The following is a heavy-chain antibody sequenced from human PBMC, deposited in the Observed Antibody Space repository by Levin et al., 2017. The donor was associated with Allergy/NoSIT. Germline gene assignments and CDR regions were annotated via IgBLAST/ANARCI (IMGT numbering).Heavy chain of an antibody. Sequence: SGPTLVKPTQTLTLTCTFSGFSLSTSGVGVGWIRQPPGKALEWLALIYWDDDKRYSPSLKSRLTITKDTSKNQVVLTMTNMDPVDTATYYCAHTTRDVRFLEWLSGFDYWGQGTLVTVSS. V-gene: IGHV2-5*02. CDR2: IYWDDDK. CDR1: GFSLSTSGVG. CDR3: AHTTRDVRFLEWLSGFDY. J-gene: IGHJ4*02. D-gene: IGHD3-3*01.